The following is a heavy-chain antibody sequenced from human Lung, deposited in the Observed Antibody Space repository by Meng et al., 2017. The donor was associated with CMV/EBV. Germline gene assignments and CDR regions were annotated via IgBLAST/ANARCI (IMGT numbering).Heavy chain of an antibody. CDR2: IYYRGRT. J-gene: IGHJ5*02. CDR3: AREVKGSYDFWSGYNWFDP. CDR1: GGSSSSYY. Sequence: SETLSLTCTVSGGSSSSYYRSWIRQPPGKGLEWIGYIYYRGRTNYNPYLKSGVTISVDTSKDQFSLKLSSVTAADTSVYYCAREVKGSYDFWSGYNWFDPWGQGXLVTVSS. D-gene: IGHD3-3*01. V-gene: IGHV4-59*01.